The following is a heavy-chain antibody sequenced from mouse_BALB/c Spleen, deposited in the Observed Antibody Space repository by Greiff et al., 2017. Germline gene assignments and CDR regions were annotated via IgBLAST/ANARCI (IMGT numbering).Heavy chain of an antibody. Sequence: EVKVVESGGGLVKPGGSLKLSCAASGFTFSSYAMSWVRQTPEKRLEWVASISSGGSTYYPDSVKGRFTISRDNARNILYLQMSSLRSEDTAMYYCARHYRYDGYAMDYWGQGTSVTVSS. CDR2: ISSGGST. V-gene: IGHV5-6-5*01. CDR1: GFTFSSYA. D-gene: IGHD2-14*01. CDR3: ARHYRYDGYAMDY. J-gene: IGHJ4*01.